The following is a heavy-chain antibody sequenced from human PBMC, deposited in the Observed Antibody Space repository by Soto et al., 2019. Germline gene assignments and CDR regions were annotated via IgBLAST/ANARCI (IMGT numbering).Heavy chain of an antibody. D-gene: IGHD2-8*02. J-gene: IGHJ4*02. CDR2: INQSGST. Sequence: QVQLQQWGAGLLKPSETLSLTCAVYGGSFSGDYWTWIRQPPGTGLEWIGEINQSGSTNYNPSLNIRGSISLDTSKTQFSLQLTSVTAADTAVYYCARDKITGLFDYWGQGTLVTVSS. V-gene: IGHV4-34*01. CDR1: GGSFSGDY. CDR3: ARDKITGLFDY.